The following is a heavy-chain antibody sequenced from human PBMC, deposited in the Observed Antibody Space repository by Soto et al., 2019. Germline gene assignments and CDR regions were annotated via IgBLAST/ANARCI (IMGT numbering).Heavy chain of an antibody. CDR1: GYTFTRYH. J-gene: IGHJ4*02. D-gene: IGHD3-22*01. CDR3: ARSMIKSEPYGDGYYYDN. CDR2: INTGNGNT. Sequence: QVQLVQSGAEVKKPGASVKVSCKASGYTFTRYHIHWVRQAPGQTLEWMGWINTGNGNTKYSQKFQGRVTISRDTSANTAYMELSSLRSEDTAVYYCARSMIKSEPYGDGYYYDNWGQGTLGTVSS. V-gene: IGHV1-3*04.